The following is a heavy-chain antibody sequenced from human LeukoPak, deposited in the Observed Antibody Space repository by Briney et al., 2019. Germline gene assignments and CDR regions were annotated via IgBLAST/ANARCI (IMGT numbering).Heavy chain of an antibody. CDR2: IYYRGST. Sequence: SETLSLTCTVSGGSISSNYWSWIRQSPGKGLEWTGYIYYRGSTDYNPSLKSRVTISVDTSKNQFSLKPGSVTAADTAVYYCARQSYDEVNYYYYGLDVWGQGTTVTVSS. V-gene: IGHV4-59*08. CDR1: GGSISSNY. CDR3: ARQSYDEVNYYYYGLDV. D-gene: IGHD3-10*01. J-gene: IGHJ6*02.